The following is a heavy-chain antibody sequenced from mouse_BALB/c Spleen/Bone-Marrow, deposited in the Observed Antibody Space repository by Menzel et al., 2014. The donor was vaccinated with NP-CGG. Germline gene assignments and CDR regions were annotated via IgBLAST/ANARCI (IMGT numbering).Heavy chain of an antibody. CDR3: ARGMVTTSYWYFDV. CDR2: IDPYYGGT. Sequence: LQESGPELEKPGASVKIACKASGYSFIGYNMNWVKQNNGKSLEWIGNIDPYYGGTSYKQKFKGKATLTVDKSSSTAYMQLKSLTSEDSAVYYCARGMVTTSYWYFDVWGAGTTVTVSS. V-gene: IGHV1-39*01. D-gene: IGHD2-1*01. J-gene: IGHJ1*01. CDR1: GYSFIGYN.